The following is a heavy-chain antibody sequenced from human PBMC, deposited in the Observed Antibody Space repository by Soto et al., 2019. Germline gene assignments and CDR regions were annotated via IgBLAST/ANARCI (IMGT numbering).Heavy chain of an antibody. CDR3: ARGPSPVLRFLEWFPMDV. CDR1: GYTFTSYD. V-gene: IGHV1-8*01. CDR2: MDPNSGNT. Sequence: ASVKVSCKASGYTFTSYDINWVRQATGQGLEWMGWMDPNSGNTGYAQKFQGRVTMTRNTSISTAYMELSSLRSEDTAVYYCARGPSPVLRFLEWFPMDVWGQGTTVTVSS. J-gene: IGHJ6*02. D-gene: IGHD3-3*01.